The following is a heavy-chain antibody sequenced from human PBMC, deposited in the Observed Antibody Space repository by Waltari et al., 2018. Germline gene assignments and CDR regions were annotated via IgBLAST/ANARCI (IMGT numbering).Heavy chain of an antibody. V-gene: IGHV4-61*02. Sequence: QVQLQESGPGLVKPSQTLSLTCTVSGGSISSSGYYSSWIRQPAGKGLEWIGRIYTSGSTNYNPSLKSRVTMSVDTSKSQLCLKMSSVTAADTAVYYCAREPFYYFDYWGQGTLVTVSS. CDR2: IYTSGST. CDR1: GGSISSSGYY. J-gene: IGHJ4*02. CDR3: AREPFYYFDY.